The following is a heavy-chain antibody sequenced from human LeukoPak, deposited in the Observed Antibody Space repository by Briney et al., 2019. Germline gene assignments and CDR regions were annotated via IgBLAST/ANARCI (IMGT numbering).Heavy chain of an antibody. Sequence: ASVKVSCKASGYTFTSYDINWVRQATGQGLEWMGWMNPNSGNTGYAQKFQGRVTMTRNTSISTAYMELSSLRSEDTAMHYCARAGVGPDAFDIWGQGTMVTVSS. V-gene: IGHV1-8*01. CDR3: ARAGVGPDAFDI. CDR1: GYTFTSYD. J-gene: IGHJ3*02. CDR2: MNPNSGNT.